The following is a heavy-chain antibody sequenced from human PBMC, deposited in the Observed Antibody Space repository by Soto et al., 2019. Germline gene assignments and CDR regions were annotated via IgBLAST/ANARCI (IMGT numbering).Heavy chain of an antibody. CDR3: TRVSGTAGRVDY. D-gene: IGHD1-26*01. CDR2: IRSKANSYAT. V-gene: IGHV3-73*01. Sequence: GGSLRLSCAASGFTFSGSAMHWVRQASGKGLEWVGRIRSKANSYATAYAASVKGRFTISRDDSKNTAYLQMNSLKTEDTAVYYCTRVSGTAGRVDYWGQGTLVTVSS. CDR1: GFTFSGSA. J-gene: IGHJ4*02.